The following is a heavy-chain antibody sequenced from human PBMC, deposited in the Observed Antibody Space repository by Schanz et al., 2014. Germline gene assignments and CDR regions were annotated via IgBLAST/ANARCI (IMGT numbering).Heavy chain of an antibody. J-gene: IGHJ4*02. V-gene: IGHV4-61*02. D-gene: IGHD3-10*01. CDR3: ARGLRPFAELSAY. CDR2: IYISGST. CDR1: GGSISSGVHY. Sequence: QVLLQESGPVLVKPSETLSLTCTVSGGSISSGVHYWSWVRQPAGRGLEWIGRIYISGSTRFNPSRRIRVTMSLDTSKNQFSLPLRSVTAADTAVYYCARGLRPFAELSAYWGQGTLVTVSS.